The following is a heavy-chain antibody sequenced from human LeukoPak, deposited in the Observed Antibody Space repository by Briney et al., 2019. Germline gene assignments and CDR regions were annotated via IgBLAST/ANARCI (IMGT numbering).Heavy chain of an antibody. J-gene: IGHJ4*02. CDR2: INPSGGST. CDR3: ARDPKGRGYSGYGDC. CDR1: GYTFTSYY. D-gene: IGHD5-12*01. Sequence: ASVKVSCKASGYTFTSYYMHWVRQAPGQGLEWMGIINPSGGSTSYAQKFQGRVTMTRDTSTSTVYMELSSLRSEDTAVYYCARDPKGRGYSGYGDCWGQGTLVTVSS. V-gene: IGHV1-46*01.